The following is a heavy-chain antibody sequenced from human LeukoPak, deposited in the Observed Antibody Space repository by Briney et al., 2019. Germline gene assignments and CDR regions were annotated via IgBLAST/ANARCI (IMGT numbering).Heavy chain of an antibody. J-gene: IGHJ4*02. Sequence: GGSLRLSCAVSGITLSNYGMTWVRQAPGKGLEWVAGISDSGGSTNYADSVKGRFTISRDNPKNTLYLQMNSLRAEDTAVYYCAKRGYYDSSGYSVDYWGQGTLVTVSS. D-gene: IGHD3-22*01. V-gene: IGHV3-23*01. CDR1: GITLSNYG. CDR3: AKRGYYDSSGYSVDY. CDR2: ISDSGGST.